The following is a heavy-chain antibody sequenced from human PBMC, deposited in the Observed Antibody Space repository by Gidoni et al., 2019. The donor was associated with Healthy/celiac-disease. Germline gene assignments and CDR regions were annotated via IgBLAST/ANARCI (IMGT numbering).Heavy chain of an antibody. Sequence: QLQLQESGSGLVKPSETLSLTCTVSGGSISSSSYYWGWIRQPPGKGLEWIGSIYYSGSTYYNPSLKSRVTISVDTSNNQFSLKLSSVTAADTAVYYCARHNYGGNSDRGDAFDTWGQGTMVTVSS. J-gene: IGHJ3*02. D-gene: IGHD4-17*01. CDR2: IYYSGST. CDR3: ARHNYGGNSDRGDAFDT. CDR1: GGSISSSSYY. V-gene: IGHV4-39*01.